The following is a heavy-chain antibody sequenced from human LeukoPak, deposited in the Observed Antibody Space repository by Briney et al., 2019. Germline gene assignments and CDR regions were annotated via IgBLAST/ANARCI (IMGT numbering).Heavy chain of an antibody. CDR2: IKQDGSEK. CDR1: GFTFSSYW. Sequence: GGSLRLSCAASGFTFSSYWMSWVRQAPGKGLEWVANIKQDGSEKYYVDSVKGRFTISRDNAKNSLYLQMNSLRAEDTAVYYCARDGMVATGSYYYYYGMDVWGQGTTVTVSS. J-gene: IGHJ6*02. CDR3: ARDGMVATGSYYYYYGMDV. V-gene: IGHV3-7*01. D-gene: IGHD5-12*01.